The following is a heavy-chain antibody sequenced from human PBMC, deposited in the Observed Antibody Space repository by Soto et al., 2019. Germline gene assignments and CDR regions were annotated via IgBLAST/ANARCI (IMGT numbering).Heavy chain of an antibody. D-gene: IGHD3-3*01. V-gene: IGHV3-9*01. CDR1: GFTFDDYA. J-gene: IGHJ3*02. CDR2: ISWNSGSI. Sequence: GGSLRLSCAASGFTFDDYAMHWVRQAPGKGLEWVSGISWNSGSIVYADSVKGRLTISRDNAKNSLYLQMNSLRAEDTALYYCAKDKSYYDFWSGHDAFDIWGQGTMVTVSS. CDR3: AKDKSYYDFWSGHDAFDI.